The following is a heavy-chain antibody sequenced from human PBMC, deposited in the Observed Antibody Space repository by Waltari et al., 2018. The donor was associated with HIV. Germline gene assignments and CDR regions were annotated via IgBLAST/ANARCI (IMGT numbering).Heavy chain of an antibody. CDR3: ARAQENSGGLAFQL. J-gene: IGHJ1*01. V-gene: IGHV4-38-2*02. CDR1: GYAIRRGFY. D-gene: IGHD2-15*01. CDR2: MFHSGST. Sequence: QVQLQESGPGLVRPSETLSLNCPVSGYAIRRGFYWAWLRRPRGKGLEWIGSMFHSGSTYYNPSLKSRVTMSIDVTKNRISLNLKSVTATDTALYYCARAQENSGGLAFQLWGLGTLVTVSS.